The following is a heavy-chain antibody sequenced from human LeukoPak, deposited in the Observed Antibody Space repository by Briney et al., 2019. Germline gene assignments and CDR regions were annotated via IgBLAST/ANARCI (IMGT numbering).Heavy chain of an antibody. Sequence: VKPSETLSLTCTVSGGSVSSDSHYWTWIRQHPGKGLEWVGYIFSSGSTYYHPSLKGRVLLSVDTSKSQFSLRLSSVTAADTAVYYCARATLRGDPFDFWGQGIQVSVSS. CDR1: GGSVSSDSHY. CDR2: IFSSGST. V-gene: IGHV4-31*03. J-gene: IGHJ4*02. CDR3: ARATLRGDPFDF. D-gene: IGHD2-21*02.